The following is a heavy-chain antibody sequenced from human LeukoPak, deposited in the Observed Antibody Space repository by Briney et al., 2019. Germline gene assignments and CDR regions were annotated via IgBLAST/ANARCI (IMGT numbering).Heavy chain of an antibody. V-gene: IGHV1-18*01. CDR3: ARDLGQWPFYGMDV. CDR2: ISAYNGNT. D-gene: IGHD6-19*01. CDR1: GYTFTSYG. J-gene: IGHJ6*02. Sequence: ASVKVSCKASGYTFTSYGISWVRQAPGQGREWMGWISAYNGNTNYAQKLQGRVTMTTDTSTSTAYMELRSLRSDDTAVYYCARDLGQWPFYGMDVWGQGTTVTVSS.